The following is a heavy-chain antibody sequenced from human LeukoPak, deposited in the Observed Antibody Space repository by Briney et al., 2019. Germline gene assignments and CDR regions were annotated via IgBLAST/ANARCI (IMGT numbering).Heavy chain of an antibody. CDR2: IIPIFGTA. Sequence: ASVKVSCKASGGTFSSYAISWVRQAPGQGLEWMGGIIPIFGTANYAQKFQGRVTITADESTSTAYMELGSLRVEDTAVYYCARNPMATVTYFDYWGQGTLVTVSS. CDR1: GGTFSSYA. CDR3: ARNPMATVTYFDY. J-gene: IGHJ4*02. V-gene: IGHV1-69*13. D-gene: IGHD4-17*01.